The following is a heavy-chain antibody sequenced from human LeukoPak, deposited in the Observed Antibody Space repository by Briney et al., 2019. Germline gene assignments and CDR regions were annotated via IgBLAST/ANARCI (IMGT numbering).Heavy chain of an antibody. J-gene: IGHJ3*02. D-gene: IGHD2-15*01. CDR2: INHSGST. CDR1: GGSFSGYY. CDR3: ARGHVPDIVVVVAAPWHAFDI. V-gene: IGHV4-34*01. Sequence: PSETLSLTCAVYGGSFSGYYWSWIRQPPGKGLEWIGEINHSGSTNYNPSLKSRVTISVDTSKNQFSLKLSSVTAADTAVYYCARGHVPDIVVVVAAPWHAFDIWRQGTMVTVSS.